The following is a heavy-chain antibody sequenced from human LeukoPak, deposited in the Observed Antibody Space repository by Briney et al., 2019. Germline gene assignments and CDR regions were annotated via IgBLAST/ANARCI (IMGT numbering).Heavy chain of an antibody. CDR3: ARVTSGWYKDY. J-gene: IGHJ4*02. D-gene: IGHD6-19*01. Sequence: KPGGSLRLSCAASGFSFSDYYMTWIRQAPGKGLEWVSYISSSSSYTNYADSVKGRFTISRDNAKNSLYLQMNSLRAEDTAVYYCARVTSGWYKDYWGRGTLVTVSS. CDR1: GFSFSDYY. CDR2: ISSSSSYT. V-gene: IGHV3-11*06.